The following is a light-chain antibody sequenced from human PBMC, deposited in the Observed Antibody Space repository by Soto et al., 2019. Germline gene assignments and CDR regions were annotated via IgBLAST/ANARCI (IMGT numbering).Light chain of an antibody. CDR3: QQYDTSPPT. Sequence: IVLTQSPGTLSLSPGERATLSFRASQPITSRYLAWYQHQPGQAPRLLIYRTFARAPGIPDRFSGGGSGTDFTLTISRLEREDFAVYYCQQYDTSPPTFGQGTRLDIK. CDR1: QPITSRY. J-gene: IGKJ5*01. V-gene: IGKV3-20*01. CDR2: RTF.